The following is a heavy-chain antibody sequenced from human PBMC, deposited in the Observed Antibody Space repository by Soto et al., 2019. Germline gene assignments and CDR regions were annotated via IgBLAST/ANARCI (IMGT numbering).Heavy chain of an antibody. J-gene: IGHJ6*02. Sequence: SETLSLTCTVSGGSISSYYWSWIRQPPGKGLEWIGYIYYSGSTNYNPSLKSRVTISVDTSKNQFSLKLSSVTAADTAVYYCAREGRLLCFGDYYYYGMDVWGQGTTVTVSS. CDR2: IYYSGST. CDR3: AREGRLLCFGDYYYYGMDV. V-gene: IGHV4-59*01. D-gene: IGHD3-10*01. CDR1: GGSISSYY.